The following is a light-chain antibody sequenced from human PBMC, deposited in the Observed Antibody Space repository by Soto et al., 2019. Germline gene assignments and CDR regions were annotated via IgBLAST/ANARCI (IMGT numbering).Light chain of an antibody. V-gene: IGKV3-11*01. CDR3: QQRSNWQWT. CDR2: DAS. Sequence: EIVLTQSPATLSLSPGERDTLSCRASQSVSSYLACYQQKPGQAPRLLIYDASNRATGIPARFSGSGSGTDFTLAISCLEPEDFAVYYCQQRSNWQWTFGQGTKVDIK. J-gene: IGKJ1*01. CDR1: QSVSSY.